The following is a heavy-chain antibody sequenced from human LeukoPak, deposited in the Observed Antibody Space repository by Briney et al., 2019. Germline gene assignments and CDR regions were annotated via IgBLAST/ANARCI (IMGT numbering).Heavy chain of an antibody. Sequence: GSLRLSCAASSFAFTTYAMSWVRQAPGEGLVWVSRISSDGSITNYADSVKGRFTISRDNAKNTLDLQMNSLRAEDTAVYYCARVVSSSDLIDYWGQGTLVTVSS. CDR1: SFAFTTYA. J-gene: IGHJ4*02. CDR2: ISSDGSIT. CDR3: ARVVSSSDLIDY. D-gene: IGHD6-19*01. V-gene: IGHV3-74*01.